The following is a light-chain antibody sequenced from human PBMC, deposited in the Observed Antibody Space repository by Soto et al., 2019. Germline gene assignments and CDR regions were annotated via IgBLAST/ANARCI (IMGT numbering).Light chain of an antibody. V-gene: IGKV3-20*01. Sequence: EIGLPQSPGTLSLSPGERATLSCRASQSVSSTYLAGYQQKPGQAPRLLIYGASIRANGVPDRFSGSGSGIDIPLNISRLEPEDFEVYYCHQYDSSQYTFGQGTMLEIK. J-gene: IGKJ2*01. CDR1: QSVSSTY. CDR3: HQYDSSQYT. CDR2: GAS.